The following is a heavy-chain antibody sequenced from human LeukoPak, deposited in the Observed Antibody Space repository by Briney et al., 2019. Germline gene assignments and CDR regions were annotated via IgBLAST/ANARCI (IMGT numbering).Heavy chain of an antibody. D-gene: IGHD2-21*01. CDR1: GDSISSGSFY. CDR2: IFYSGST. J-gene: IGHJ5*01. V-gene: IGHV4-39*01. CDR3: ARQIAVVEPTDPNWFDS. Sequence: SETLSLTCIVSGDSISSGSFYWGWIRQPPGKGLAWIGSIFYSGSTYYTTSLKSRVTLSLDTSKNHFSLSLTSVTAADTAVYYCARQIAVVEPTDPNWFDSWGQGTLVTVSS.